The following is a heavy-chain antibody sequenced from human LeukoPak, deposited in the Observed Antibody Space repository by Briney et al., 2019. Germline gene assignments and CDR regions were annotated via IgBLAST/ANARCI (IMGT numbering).Heavy chain of an antibody. CDR3: ERVRDIVAVRRSRVDY. Sequence: ASVKVSFKASGYAFTFFGFTRVRQVPGPGLEWVGGISSSNEETNYAQNFQDRVTITTDTSRSKANMELRSITSDDTDMYFYERVRDIVAVRRSRVDYWGQRALVFVSS. CDR2: ISSSNEET. J-gene: IGHJ4*02. V-gene: IGHV1-18*01. D-gene: IGHD2-2*01. CDR1: GYAFTFFG.